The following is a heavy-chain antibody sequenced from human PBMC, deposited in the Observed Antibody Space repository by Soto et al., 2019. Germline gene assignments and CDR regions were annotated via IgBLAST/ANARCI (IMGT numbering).Heavy chain of an antibody. D-gene: IGHD5-18*01. J-gene: IGHJ4*02. V-gene: IGHV1-3*01. CDR1: GYTFTSYA. CDR2: INAGNGNT. CDR3: ARDPGYTYGYN. Sequence: GASVKVSCKASGYTFTSYAMHWVRQAPGQRLEWMGWINAGNGNTKYPQKFQGRVTIIRDTSASTAYMELSSLRSEDTAVYYCARDPGYTYGYNWGQGTLVTVSS.